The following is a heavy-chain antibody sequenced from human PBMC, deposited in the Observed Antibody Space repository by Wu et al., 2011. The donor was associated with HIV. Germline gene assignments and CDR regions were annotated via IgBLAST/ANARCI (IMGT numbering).Heavy chain of an antibody. J-gene: IGHJ6*03. CDR2: INPNSGGT. CDR3: ARGRGDWWPIEPFDYYYYYMDV. D-gene: IGHD2-21*02. V-gene: IGHV1-2*02. Sequence: QVQLVQSGAEVKKPGASVKVSCKASGYTFTDYYLHWVRQAPGQGLDWVGWINPNSGGTNYAQKFQGRVTMTRDTSISTVYMELSRVRSDDTAVYYCARGRGDWWPIEPFDYYYYYMDVWGKGTMVTVSS. CDR1: GYTFTDYY.